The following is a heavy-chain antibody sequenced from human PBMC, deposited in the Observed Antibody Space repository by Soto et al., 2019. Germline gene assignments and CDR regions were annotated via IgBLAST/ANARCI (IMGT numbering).Heavy chain of an antibody. J-gene: IGHJ4*02. CDR2: INTLSTAI. Sequence: GGSLRLSCEGSGFTFNDYYMTWIRQAPGKGLEWVAYINTLSTAIYYADSVKGRFTIPRDNAKNSLYLQMNGLRAEDTATYYCARRLQWQLRPLDSWGRGTLVTVSS. V-gene: IGHV3-11*01. D-gene: IGHD6-19*01. CDR1: GFTFNDYY. CDR3: ARRLQWQLRPLDS.